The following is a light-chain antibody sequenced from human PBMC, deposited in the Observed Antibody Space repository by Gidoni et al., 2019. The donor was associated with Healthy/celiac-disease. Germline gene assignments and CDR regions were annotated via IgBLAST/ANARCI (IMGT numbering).Light chain of an antibody. CDR2: GNS. J-gene: IGLJ2*01. CDR1: SSNIGAGYY. CDR3: QSYDSSLSGFVV. V-gene: IGLV1-40*01. Sequence: QSVLTQPPSVSGAPGQRVTISCTGSSSNIGAGYYVHWYQPLPGTAPKLLISGNSNRPSGVPDRFSGSKSGTSASLAITGLQAEDEADYYCQSYDSSLSGFVVFGGGTKLTVL.